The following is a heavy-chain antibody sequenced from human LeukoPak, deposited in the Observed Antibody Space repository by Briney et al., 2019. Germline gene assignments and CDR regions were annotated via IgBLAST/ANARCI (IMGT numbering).Heavy chain of an antibody. D-gene: IGHD3-22*01. CDR2: FDPEDGET. J-gene: IGHJ4*02. Sequence: GASVKVSCKVSGYTLTELSMHWVRQAPGKGLEWMGGFDPEDGETIYAQKFQGRVTMTEDTPTDTAYMELSSLRSEDTAVYYCATDPLHYYDSSGYLTSLDYWGQGTLVTVSS. CDR1: GYTLTELS. V-gene: IGHV1-24*01. CDR3: ATDPLHYYDSSGYLTSLDY.